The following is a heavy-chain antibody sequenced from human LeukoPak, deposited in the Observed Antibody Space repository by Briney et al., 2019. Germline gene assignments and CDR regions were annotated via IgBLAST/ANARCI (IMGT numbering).Heavy chain of an antibody. CDR2: TDSSGNYI. V-gene: IGHV3-21*01. J-gene: IGHJ3*02. CDR3: ARGRSITLLRGVAMSDGFDI. CDR1: GFTFSNYV. D-gene: IGHD3-10*01. Sequence: KPGGSLRLSCTASGFTFSNYVMNWVREAPGKGLEWVSFTDSSGNYIYYGDSVKGRFTISRDNAKNLVFLQMNSLRAEDTVVYYCARGRSITLLRGVAMSDGFDIWVQGAMVAVSS.